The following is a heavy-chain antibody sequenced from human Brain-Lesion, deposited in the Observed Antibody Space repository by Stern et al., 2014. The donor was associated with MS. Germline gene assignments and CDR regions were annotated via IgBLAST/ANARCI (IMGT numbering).Heavy chain of an antibody. CDR2: TYSSGIT. V-gene: IGHV4-39*01. D-gene: IGHD1-26*01. J-gene: IGHJ4*02. CDR3: ARHDSVPRPSQLYSARDRGPGYFDY. CDR1: GGSISSSTYH. Sequence: VQLVESGPGLVKPSETLSLTCTASGGSISSSTYHWAWVRQPPGKGLEGIGNTYSSGITSHNPAPKSRVTNSVDMSKNQFSLKLSFVTAADTAIYYCARHDSVPRPSQLYSARDRGPGYFDYWGQGTLVTVSS.